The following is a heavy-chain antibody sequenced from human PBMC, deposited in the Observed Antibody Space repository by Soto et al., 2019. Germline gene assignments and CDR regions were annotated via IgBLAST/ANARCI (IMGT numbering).Heavy chain of an antibody. V-gene: IGHV1-8*01. D-gene: IGHD2-2*02. CDR2: MNPNSGRT. Sequence: QVQLVQSGAEVKKPGASVKVSCKASGYTFTTYDINWVRQATGQGLEWMGWMNPNSGRTGYAQKCQGSVTMTRDTYTSTAYMELTSLTSEDTAVYYCARSTIIPLGPFHPWGRDPLITVSS. CDR3: ARSTIIPLGPFHP. CDR1: GYTFTTYD. J-gene: IGHJ2*01.